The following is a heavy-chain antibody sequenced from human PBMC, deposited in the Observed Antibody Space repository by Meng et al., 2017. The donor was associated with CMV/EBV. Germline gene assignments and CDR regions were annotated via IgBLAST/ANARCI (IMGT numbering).Heavy chain of an antibody. Sequence: SCAASGFTFSSYGMHWVRQAPGKGLEWVAFIDYDGRNKYLVDSVKGRFTISRDNSKNALYLQMNSLRAEDTAVYYCAKPIGVIEKSPQFEYWGQGTLVTVSS. J-gene: IGHJ4*02. CDR1: GFTFSSYG. V-gene: IGHV3-30*02. D-gene: IGHD6-19*01. CDR3: AKPIGVIEKSPQFEY. CDR2: IDYDGRNK.